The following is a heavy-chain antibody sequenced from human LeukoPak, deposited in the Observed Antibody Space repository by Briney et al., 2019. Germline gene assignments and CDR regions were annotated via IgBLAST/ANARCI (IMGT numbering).Heavy chain of an antibody. D-gene: IGHD5-12*01. V-gene: IGHV1-2*02. CDR1: GYTFTGYY. CDR3: ARDLKARGYSGYVDY. Sequence: SVKVSCKASGYTFTGYYMHWVRQAPGQGLEWMGWINPNSGGTNYAQKFQGRVTMTRDTSISTAYMELSRQRSDDTAVYYCARDLKARGYSGYVDYWGQGTLVTVSS. CDR2: INPNSGGT. J-gene: IGHJ4*02.